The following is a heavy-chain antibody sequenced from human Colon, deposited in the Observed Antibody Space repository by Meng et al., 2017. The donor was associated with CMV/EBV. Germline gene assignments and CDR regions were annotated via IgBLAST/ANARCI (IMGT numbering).Heavy chain of an antibody. CDR3: ARTLGYCRSTGCYEGRDWFDP. CDR1: GGSISSSNYY. Sequence: SETLSLTCTVSGGSISSSNYYWGWIRQPPGKGLEWIGEINHSGSTNYNPSLKSRVTISVDTSKNQFSLKLGSVTTADTAVYYCARTLGYCRSTGCYEGRDWFDPWGQGTLVTVSS. D-gene: IGHD2-2*01. V-gene: IGHV4-39*07. J-gene: IGHJ5*02. CDR2: INHSGST.